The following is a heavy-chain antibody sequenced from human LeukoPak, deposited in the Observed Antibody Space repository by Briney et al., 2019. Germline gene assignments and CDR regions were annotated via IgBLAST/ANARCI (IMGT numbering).Heavy chain of an antibody. Sequence: PGGSLRLSCAASGFTVSSSYMGWVRQAPGKGLEWVSVTYNDGSTYYADSVKGRFTISRDISKNTLYLQMSSLRAEDTAVYYCARESGGSYDYWGQGTLVTVSS. V-gene: IGHV3-66*01. CDR2: TYNDGST. CDR1: GFTVSSSY. D-gene: IGHD2-15*01. CDR3: ARESGGSYDY. J-gene: IGHJ4*02.